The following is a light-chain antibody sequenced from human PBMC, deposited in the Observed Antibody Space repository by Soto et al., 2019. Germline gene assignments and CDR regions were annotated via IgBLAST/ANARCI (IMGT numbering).Light chain of an antibody. V-gene: IGLV7-46*01. J-gene: IGLJ2*01. CDR2: DTS. Sequence: QAVVTQEPSLTVSPGGTVTLTCGSSTGAVTSGHYPYWFQQKPGQAPRTLIYDTSNKHSWTPARFSGSLLGGKAALTLSGAGEEYEAEDSRLLSLSGAYVVFGGGTKVTVL. CDR1: TGAVTSGHY. CDR3: LLSLSGAYVV.